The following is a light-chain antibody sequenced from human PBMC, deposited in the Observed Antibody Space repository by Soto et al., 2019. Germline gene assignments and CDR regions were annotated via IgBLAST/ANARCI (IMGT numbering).Light chain of an antibody. V-gene: IGKV3-20*01. J-gene: IGKJ2*02. CDR3: QQDCSLPRT. Sequence: ESVLTQSPGTPSLSPGERATLSSRASQSVSKSYFAWYQQKPGQAPRLPIYGISSRATGIPDRFSGSGSGTDFTLTISRLEPEDFVVYYCQQDCSLPRTFGQGTKMEVK. CDR1: QSVSKSY. CDR2: GIS.